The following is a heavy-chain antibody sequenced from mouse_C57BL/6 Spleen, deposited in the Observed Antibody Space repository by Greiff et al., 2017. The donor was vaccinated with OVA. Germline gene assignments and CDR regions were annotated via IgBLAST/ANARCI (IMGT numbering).Heavy chain of an antibody. CDR2: INPGSGGT. Sequence: VQLVESGAELVRPGTSVKVSCKASGYAFTNYLIEWVKQRPGQGLEWIGVINPGSGGTNYNEKFKGKATMTEDKSSSTAYLQLRSLTSEHTAVFFCARAPSVIYQAYFDVWGTGTTVTVSA. CDR1: GYAFTNYL. J-gene: IGHJ1*03. V-gene: IGHV1-54*01. D-gene: IGHD3-2*02. CDR3: ARAPSVIYQAYFDV.